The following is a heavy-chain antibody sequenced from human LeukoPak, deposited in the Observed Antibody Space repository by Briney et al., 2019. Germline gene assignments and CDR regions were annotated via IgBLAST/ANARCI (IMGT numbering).Heavy chain of an antibody. V-gene: IGHV1-18*04. J-gene: IGHJ6*04. CDR1: GYTFTSYG. Sequence: GASVKVSCKASGYTFTSYGISWVRQAPGQGLEWMGWISAYIGNTNYAQKLQGRVTMTTDTSTSTAYMELRSLRSDDTAVYYCARDSVTISPQWHYGMDVWGKGTTVTVSS. D-gene: IGHD4-17*01. CDR3: ARDSVTISPQWHYGMDV. CDR2: ISAYIGNT.